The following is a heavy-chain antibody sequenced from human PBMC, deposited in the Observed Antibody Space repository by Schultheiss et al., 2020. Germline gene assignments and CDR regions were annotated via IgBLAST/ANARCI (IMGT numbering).Heavy chain of an antibody. D-gene: IGHD3-10*01. CDR1: GGSISSGGYS. CDR2: IYHSGST. J-gene: IGHJ5*02. V-gene: IGHV4-30-2*01. Sequence: LRLSCAVSGGSISSGGYSWSWIRQPPGKGLEWIGYIYHSGSTYYNPSLKSRVTVSVDTSKNQFSLKLRSVTAADTAVYYCARDPGENWFDPWGQGTLVTGYS. CDR3: ARDPGENWFDP.